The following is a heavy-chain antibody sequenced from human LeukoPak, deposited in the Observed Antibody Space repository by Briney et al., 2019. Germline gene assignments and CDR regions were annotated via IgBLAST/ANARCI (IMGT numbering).Heavy chain of an antibody. CDR3: ARSFIAVAATAYDY. J-gene: IGHJ4*02. Sequence: ASVKVSCKASGYTFSSYGIGWVRQAPGQRPEWLGWISAFNGNSNYAPKFQGRVTVTTDKSTNTAYMELRSLRSDDTAVYYCARSFIAVAATAYDYWGQGTLVTVSS. CDR1: GYTFSSYG. D-gene: IGHD6-19*01. CDR2: ISAFNGNS. V-gene: IGHV1-18*04.